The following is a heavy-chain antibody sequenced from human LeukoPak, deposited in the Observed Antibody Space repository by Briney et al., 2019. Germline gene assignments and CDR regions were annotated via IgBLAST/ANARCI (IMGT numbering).Heavy chain of an antibody. D-gene: IGHD1-26*01. CDR2: IYYSGST. J-gene: IGHJ4*02. CDR3: ARGYVSGSYVH. V-gene: IGHV4-59*01. Sequence: SETLSLTCTVSGGSIGSYYWSWIRQPPGKGLEWIGYIYYSGSTNYNPSLKSRVTISVDTSKNQFSLKLSSVTAADTAVYYCARGYVSGSYVHWGQGTLVTVSS. CDR1: GGSIGSYY.